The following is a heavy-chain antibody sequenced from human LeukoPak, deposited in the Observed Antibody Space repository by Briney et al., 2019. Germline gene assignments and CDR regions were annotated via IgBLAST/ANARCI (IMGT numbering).Heavy chain of an antibody. CDR3: ATTSGYFYY. CDR1: SYTFTEYY. J-gene: IGHJ4*02. Sequence: ASVKVSCKASSYTFTEYYVHWVRQAPGQGLEWMGRINPSSGDTNYAQNFQGRVTMTRDTSISTAYMELSRLRSDDTAVYYCATTSGYFYYWGQGTLVTVSS. D-gene: IGHD1-26*01. CDR2: INPSSGDT. V-gene: IGHV1-2*06.